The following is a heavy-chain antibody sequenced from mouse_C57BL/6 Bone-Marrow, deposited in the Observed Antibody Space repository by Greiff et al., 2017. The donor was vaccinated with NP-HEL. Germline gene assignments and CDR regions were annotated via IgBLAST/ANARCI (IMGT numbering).Heavy chain of an antibody. CDR1: GFNIKDYY. CDR2: IDPEDGDT. Sequence: VQLQQSGAELVRPGASVKLSCTASGFNIKDYYMHWVKQRPEQGLEWIGRIDPEDGDTEYAPKFQGKATMTADPSSNTAYLQLSSLTSEDTAVYYWTLYYYGSSTWFAYWGKGTLVTVSA. D-gene: IGHD1-1*01. J-gene: IGHJ3*01. CDR3: TLYYYGSSTWFAY. V-gene: IGHV14-1*01.